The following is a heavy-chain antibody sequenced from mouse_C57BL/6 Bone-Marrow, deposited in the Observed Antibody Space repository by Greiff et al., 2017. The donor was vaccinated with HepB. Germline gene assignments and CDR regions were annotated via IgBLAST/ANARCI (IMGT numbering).Heavy chain of an antibody. V-gene: IGHV5-6*01. D-gene: IGHD2-5*01. CDR2: ISSGGSYT. J-gene: IGHJ3*01. CDR1: GFTFSSYG. Sequence: EVKLQESGGDLVKPGGSLKLSCAASGFTFSSYGMSWVRQTPDKRLEWVATISSGGSYTYYPDSVKGRFTISRDNAKNTLYLQMSSLKSEDTAMYYCARLRYSNPFAYWGQGTLVTVSA. CDR3: ARLRYSNPFAY.